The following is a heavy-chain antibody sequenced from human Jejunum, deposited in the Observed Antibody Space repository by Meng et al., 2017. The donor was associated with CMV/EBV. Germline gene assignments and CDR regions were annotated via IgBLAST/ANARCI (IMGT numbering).Heavy chain of an antibody. CDR2: IRYDLATK. Sequence: ASGFSFSSFGMHWVRQAPGKGLEWVEYIRYDLATKYYVDSVKGRFTISRDNSRNSVSLQMNSLRDDDTAIYYCAKQGDPSAYFFDFWGEGTMVTVSS. V-gene: IGHV3-30*02. D-gene: IGHD3-10*01. J-gene: IGHJ4*02. CDR3: AKQGDPSAYFFDF. CDR1: GFSFSSFG.